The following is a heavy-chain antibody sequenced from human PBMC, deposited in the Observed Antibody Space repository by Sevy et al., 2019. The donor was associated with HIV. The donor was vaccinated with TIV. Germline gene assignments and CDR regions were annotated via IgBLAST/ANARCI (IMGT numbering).Heavy chain of an antibody. J-gene: IGHJ3*02. CDR2: AKRKSDGGSI. CDR3: ATVLGAGAAGAFEI. V-gene: IGHV3-15*01. D-gene: IGHD1-26*01. CDR1: GFSFKNVW. Sequence: GGSLRLSCAGSGFSFKNVWMTWVRQTQGKGLEWVGHAKRKSDGGSIDYGSPVNGRFTISRDDSKDMLYLQMSSLKTEDTGVYYCATVLGAGAAGAFEIWGQGTMVTVSS.